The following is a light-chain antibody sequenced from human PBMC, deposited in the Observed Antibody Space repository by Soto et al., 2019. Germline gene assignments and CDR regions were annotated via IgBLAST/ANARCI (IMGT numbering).Light chain of an antibody. CDR2: GAS. CDR3: QQGSRFPFT. V-gene: IGKV1-12*01. CDR1: QNVSTW. Sequence: DIQITQSPSSVSASVGDRVTVTCRASQNVSTWLTWYQQTPGKAPNLLIYGASTLQRGVPPRFSGSGSGTEFTLTISSLQPEDFAIYFCQQGSRFPFTFGPGTRVDFK. J-gene: IGKJ3*01.